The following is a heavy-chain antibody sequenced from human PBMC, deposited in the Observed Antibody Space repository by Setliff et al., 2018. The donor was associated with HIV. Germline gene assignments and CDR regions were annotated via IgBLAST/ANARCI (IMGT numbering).Heavy chain of an antibody. D-gene: IGHD3-22*01. J-gene: IGHJ5*02. V-gene: IGHV3-43*01. CDR1: GFKFDDYT. Sequence: GESLKISCAAAGFKFDDYTMHWVRQAPGKGPEWVSLVSWDGGNRFYADSVKGRFIISRDNSKNSLYLQMNSLRTEDTALYYCVKPYYYDTGGYFSTWGQGTLVTVSS. CDR2: VSWDGGNR. CDR3: VKPYYYDTGGYFST.